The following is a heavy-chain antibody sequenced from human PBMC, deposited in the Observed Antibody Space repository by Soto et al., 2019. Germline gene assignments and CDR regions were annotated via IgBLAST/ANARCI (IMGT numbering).Heavy chain of an antibody. CDR3: ARVRPIVGYFYDYMDG. CDR1: GYTFTNYG. V-gene: IGHV1-18*01. Sequence: QVLLLQSGAEVKKPGASVKVSCKASGYTFTNYGITWVRQAPGQGLEWRGGVGAYNGNTHYTQRLQGRVTMTTDTSPSTAYMDLRGLRSDDTAVYYCARVRPIVGYFYDYMDGWGKGTTVTVSS. J-gene: IGHJ6*03. CDR2: VGAYNGNT. D-gene: IGHD3-16*02.